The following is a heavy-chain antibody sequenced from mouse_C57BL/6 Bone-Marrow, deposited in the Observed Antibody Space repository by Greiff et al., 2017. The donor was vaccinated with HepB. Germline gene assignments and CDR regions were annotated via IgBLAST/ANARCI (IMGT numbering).Heavy chain of an antibody. Sequence: QVQLQQPGAELVKPGASVKMSCKASGYTFTSYWITWVKPRPGQGLEWIGDIYPGSGSTNYNEKFKSKATLTVDTSSSTAYMQLSSLTSEDSAVYYCAREGIYDGYYGVFYAMDYWGQGTSVTVSS. D-gene: IGHD2-3*01. CDR3: AREGIYDGYYGVFYAMDY. CDR1: GYTFTSYW. CDR2: IYPGSGST. V-gene: IGHV1-55*01. J-gene: IGHJ4*01.